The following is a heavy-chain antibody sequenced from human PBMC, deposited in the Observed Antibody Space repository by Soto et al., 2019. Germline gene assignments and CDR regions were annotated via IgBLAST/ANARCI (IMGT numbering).Heavy chain of an antibody. Sequence: QVQLVESGGGVVQPGRSLRLSCAASGFTFSSYAMHWVRQAPGKGLEWVAVISYDGSNKYYADSVKGRFTISRDNSKNTLYLQMNSLRAEDTAVYYCASELKISGWYGGEGYFDYWGQGTLVTVSS. D-gene: IGHD6-19*01. CDR3: ASELKISGWYGGEGYFDY. J-gene: IGHJ4*02. V-gene: IGHV3-30-3*01. CDR2: ISYDGSNK. CDR1: GFTFSSYA.